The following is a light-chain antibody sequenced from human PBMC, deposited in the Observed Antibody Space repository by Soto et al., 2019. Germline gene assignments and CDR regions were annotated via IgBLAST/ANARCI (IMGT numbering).Light chain of an antibody. Sequence: QSALTQPASMSGSPGQSITISCTGTSSDVGGYNYVSWYQQHPGKAPKLMIYDVSNRPSGVSYRFSGSKSGNTASLTISGLQAEDEADYYCSSYTSSSTLFGGGTQLTVL. CDR3: SSYTSSSTL. CDR2: DVS. V-gene: IGLV2-14*03. J-gene: IGLJ7*01. CDR1: SSDVGGYNY.